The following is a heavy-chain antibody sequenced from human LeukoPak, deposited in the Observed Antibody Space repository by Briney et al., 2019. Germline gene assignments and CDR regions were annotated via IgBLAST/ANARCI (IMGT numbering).Heavy chain of an antibody. V-gene: IGHV1-8*02. J-gene: IGHJ5*02. CDR3: AGPRGYYGSGIPGEFDP. D-gene: IGHD3-10*01. Sequence: ASVKVSCKTSGYTFTSFDINWVRQASGQGLEWMGWMDPKTGNTGYAQKFQGRVTMTRDTSISTAYMELNTLRSEDTAVYYCAGPRGYYGSGIPGEFDPWGQGTLVTVSS. CDR1: GYTFTSFD. CDR2: MDPKTGNT.